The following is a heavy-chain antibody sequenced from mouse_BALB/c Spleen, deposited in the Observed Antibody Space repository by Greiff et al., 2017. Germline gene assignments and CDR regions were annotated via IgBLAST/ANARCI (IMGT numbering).Heavy chain of an antibody. CDR2: ISYDGSN. D-gene: IGHD1-2*01. CDR1: GYSITSGYY. CDR3: ARLDRLYFDY. V-gene: IGHV3-6*02. Sequence: ESGPGLVKPSQSLSLTCSVTGYSITSGYYWNWIRQFPGNKLEWMGYISYDGSNNYNPSLKNRISITRDTSKNQFFLKLNSVTTEDTATYYCARLDRLYFDYWGQGTTLTVSS. J-gene: IGHJ2*01.